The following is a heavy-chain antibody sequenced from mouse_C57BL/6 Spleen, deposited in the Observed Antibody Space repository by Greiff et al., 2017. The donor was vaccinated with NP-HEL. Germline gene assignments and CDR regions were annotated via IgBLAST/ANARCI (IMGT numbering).Heavy chain of an antibody. CDR2: IYPGDGDT. J-gene: IGHJ2*01. CDR3: ARETGTGYFDY. Sequence: QVQLKESGPELVKPGASVKISCKASGYAFSSSWMNWVKQRPGKGLEWIGRIYPGDGDTNYNGKFKGKATLTADKSSSTAYMQLSSLTSEDSAVYFCARETGTGYFDYWGQGTTLTVSS. D-gene: IGHD4-1*01. V-gene: IGHV1-82*01. CDR1: GYAFSSSW.